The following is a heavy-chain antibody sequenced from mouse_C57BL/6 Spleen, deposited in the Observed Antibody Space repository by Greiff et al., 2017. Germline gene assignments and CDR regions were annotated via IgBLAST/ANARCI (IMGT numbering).Heavy chain of an antibody. CDR1: GFPFRDYG. D-gene: IGHD1-1*01. J-gene: IGHJ1*03. V-gene: IGHV5-17*01. CDR2: ISSGSSTI. Sequence: VTLVESGGGLVKPGGSLKLSCAASGFPFRDYGMHWVRQAPEKGLEWVAYISSGSSTIYYADTVKGRFTISRDNAKNTLFLQMTSLRSEDTAMYYCAREKYDGSSDWYFEVWGTETTVTVSA. CDR3: AREKYDGSSDWYFEV.